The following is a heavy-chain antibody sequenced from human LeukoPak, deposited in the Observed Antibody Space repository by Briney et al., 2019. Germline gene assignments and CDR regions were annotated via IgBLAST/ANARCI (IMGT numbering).Heavy chain of an antibody. D-gene: IGHD3-3*01. Sequence: ASVKVSCKASGGTFSSYAISWVRQAPGQGLEWMGGIIPIFGTANYAQKFRGRVTITADESTSTAYMELSSLRSEDTAVYYCASVYYDFWSGYYMDVWGKGTTVTVSS. V-gene: IGHV1-69*13. CDR2: IIPIFGTA. J-gene: IGHJ6*03. CDR1: GGTFSSYA. CDR3: ASVYYDFWSGYYMDV.